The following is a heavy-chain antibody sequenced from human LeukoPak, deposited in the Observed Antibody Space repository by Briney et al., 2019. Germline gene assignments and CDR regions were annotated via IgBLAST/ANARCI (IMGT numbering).Heavy chain of an antibody. CDR3: ARVRDTYYYDSSGQQFDY. V-gene: IGHV4-34*01. Sequence: SETLSLTCAVYGGSFSGYYWSWTRQPPGKGLEWIGEINHSGSTNYNPSLKSRVTISVDTSKNQFSLKLSSVTAADTAVYYCARVRDTYYYDSSGQQFDYWGQGTLVTVSS. CDR1: GGSFSGYY. D-gene: IGHD3-22*01. CDR2: INHSGST. J-gene: IGHJ4*02.